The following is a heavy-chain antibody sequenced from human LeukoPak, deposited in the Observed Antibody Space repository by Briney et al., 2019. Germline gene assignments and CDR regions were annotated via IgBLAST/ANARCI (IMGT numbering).Heavy chain of an antibody. J-gene: IGHJ6*03. D-gene: IGHD1-26*01. V-gene: IGHV4-4*09. Sequence: PSETLSLTCTVSGGSISSYYWSWIRQPPGKGLEWIGYIYTSGSTNYSPSLKSRVTISVDTSKNQFSLKLSSVTAADTAVYYCARHGSYYPYYYYYYMDVWGKGTTVTVSS. CDR1: GGSISSYY. CDR2: IYTSGST. CDR3: ARHGSYYPYYYYYYMDV.